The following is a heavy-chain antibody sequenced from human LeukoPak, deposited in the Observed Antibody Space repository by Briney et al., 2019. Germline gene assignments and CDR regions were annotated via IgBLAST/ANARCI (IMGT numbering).Heavy chain of an antibody. V-gene: IGHV3-15*01. CDR2: IKSETDGGTA. Sequence: PGGSLRLSCAASGFIFRTVDKSWVRQAPGKGLEWVGRIKSETDGGTADYAVPVTGRFTISRDDSKNTVYLQMNSLKIEDTGVYYRLTTHWGQGTLVTVSS. CDR3: LTTH. CDR1: GFIFRTVD. J-gene: IGHJ4*02.